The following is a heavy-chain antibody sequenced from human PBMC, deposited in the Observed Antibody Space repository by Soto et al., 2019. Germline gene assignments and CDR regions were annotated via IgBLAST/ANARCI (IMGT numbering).Heavy chain of an antibody. CDR3: AQGTRITIFRVDY. V-gene: IGHV3-30*18. D-gene: IGHD3-3*01. Sequence: QVQLVESGGGVVQPGRSLRLSCAASGFTFSSYGMHWVRQAPGKGPVWVAVISYDGSNKYYADSVKGRFTISRDNSKNTLYLQMNSLSDEDTAVYYCAQGTRITIFRVDYWGQGTLVTVSS. CDR1: GFTFSSYG. J-gene: IGHJ4*02. CDR2: ISYDGSNK.